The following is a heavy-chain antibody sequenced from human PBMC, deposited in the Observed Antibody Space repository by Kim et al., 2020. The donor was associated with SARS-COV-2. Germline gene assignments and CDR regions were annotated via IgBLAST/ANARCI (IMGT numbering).Heavy chain of an antibody. Sequence: ASVKVSCKASGYTFTSYAMHWVRQAPGQRLEWMGWINAGNGNTKYSQKFQGRVTITRDTSASTAYMELSSLRSEDTAVYYCAREGEQWLALFDYWGQGTLVTVSS. J-gene: IGHJ4*02. V-gene: IGHV1-3*01. CDR1: GYTFTSYA. CDR2: INAGNGNT. D-gene: IGHD6-19*01. CDR3: AREGEQWLALFDY.